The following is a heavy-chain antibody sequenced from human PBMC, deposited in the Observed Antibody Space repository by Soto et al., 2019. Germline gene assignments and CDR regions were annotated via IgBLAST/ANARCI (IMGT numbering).Heavy chain of an antibody. CDR2: FYYSGRT. V-gene: IGHV4-59*13. CDR3: ARGAWHNWNHAGYFDY. Sequence: QVQLQESGPGLVKPSETLSLTCTVSGCSFSNYFWGWIRKPPGKELGWTGYFYYSGRTSYNPSLNRRDTTTKNSSKQQYDLRRSSVTAADTAVYYCARGAWHNWNHAGYFDYRGQGTPVNVPS. D-gene: IGHD1-1*01. CDR1: GCSFSNYF. J-gene: IGHJ4*02.